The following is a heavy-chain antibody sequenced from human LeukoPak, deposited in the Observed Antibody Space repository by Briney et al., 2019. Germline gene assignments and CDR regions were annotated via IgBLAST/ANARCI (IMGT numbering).Heavy chain of an antibody. CDR3: ARDYDILTGYYLGPFDY. J-gene: IGHJ4*02. CDR1: GYTFTSYA. D-gene: IGHD3-9*01. CDR2: IIANTGNP. Sequence: ASVKVSCKASGYTFTSYAMNWVRQAPRQGLEWMGWIIANTGNPTYAQGFTGRFVFSLDTSVSTAYLQISSLKAEDTAVYYCARDYDILTGYYLGPFDYWGQGTLVTVSS. V-gene: IGHV7-4-1*02.